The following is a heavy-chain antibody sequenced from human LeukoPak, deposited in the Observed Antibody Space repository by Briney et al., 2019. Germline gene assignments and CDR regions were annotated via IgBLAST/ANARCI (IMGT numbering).Heavy chain of an antibody. CDR3: AKAKAYYDSSGYAWAFDI. Sequence: PSQTLSLTCTVSGGSISSGGYYWSWIRQHPGKGLEWIGYIYYSGSTYYNPSLKSRVTISVDTSKNQFSLKLSSVTAADTAVYYCAKAKAYYDSSGYAWAFDIWGQGTMVTVSS. D-gene: IGHD3-22*01. CDR1: GGSISSGGYY. V-gene: IGHV4-31*03. J-gene: IGHJ3*02. CDR2: IYYSGST.